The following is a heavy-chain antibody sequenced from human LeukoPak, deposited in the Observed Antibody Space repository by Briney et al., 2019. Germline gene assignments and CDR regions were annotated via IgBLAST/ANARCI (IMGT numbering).Heavy chain of an antibody. CDR2: IRYDESEK. J-gene: IGHJ3*02. CDR1: GFTFSRYG. D-gene: IGHD5-12*01. V-gene: IGHV3-30*02. CDR3: ARVRIELDDDAVDI. Sequence: QAGGSLRLSCAASGFTFSRYGMHWVRQAPGKGLEWVASIRYDESEKHYADSVKGRFTISRDTSKSTLYLQMSSLRVEDTALYYCARVRIELDDDAVDIWGQGTMVTVSS.